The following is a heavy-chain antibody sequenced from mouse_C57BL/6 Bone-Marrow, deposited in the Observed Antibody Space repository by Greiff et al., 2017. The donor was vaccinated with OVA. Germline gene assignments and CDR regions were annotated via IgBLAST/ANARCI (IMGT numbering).Heavy chain of an antibody. D-gene: IGHD1-1*01. CDR1: GYTFTSYW. V-gene: IGHV1-55*01. Sequence: QVQLQQPGAELVKPGASVKMSCKASGYTFTSYWITWVKQRPGQGLEWIGDIYPGSGSTNYNEKFKSKATLTVDTSSSTAYMQLSSPTSEDSAVYYCAPYYYGPWYFDVWGTGTTVTVSS. J-gene: IGHJ1*03. CDR2: IYPGSGST. CDR3: APYYYGPWYFDV.